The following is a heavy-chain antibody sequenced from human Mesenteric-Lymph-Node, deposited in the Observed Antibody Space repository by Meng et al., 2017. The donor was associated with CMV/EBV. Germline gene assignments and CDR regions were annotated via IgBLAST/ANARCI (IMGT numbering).Heavy chain of an antibody. V-gene: IGHV4-39*07. CDR3: AKDKGCRDTTCQNWLDP. D-gene: IGHD2-15*01. CDR1: GGSISSSTDY. Sequence: SETLSLTCTVSGGSISSSTDYWAWIRQPPGKGLEWIGSVNYGGSPSSNPSLKSQVTISIDRSKNQFSLKLTSVTAADTAVYYCAKDKGCRDTTCQNWLDPWGQGTLVTVSS. CDR2: VNYGGSP. J-gene: IGHJ5*02.